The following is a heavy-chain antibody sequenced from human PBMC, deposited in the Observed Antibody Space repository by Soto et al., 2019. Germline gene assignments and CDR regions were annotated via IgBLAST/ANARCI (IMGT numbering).Heavy chain of an antibody. CDR2: IKSKTDGGTT. V-gene: IGHV3-15*01. J-gene: IGHJ3*02. D-gene: IGHD2-21*01. Sequence: EVQLVESGGGLVKPGGSLRLSCAASGFTFSNAWMNWVRQVPGKGLEWVGRIKSKTDGGTTDYAAPAKGRFTISRDDSKNTVYLQMNSLKIEDTAVYYCTTAGAVIAGVVNADSDAFDICCQGTMVLVSS. CDR1: GFTFSNAW. CDR3: TTAGAVIAGVVNADSDAFDI.